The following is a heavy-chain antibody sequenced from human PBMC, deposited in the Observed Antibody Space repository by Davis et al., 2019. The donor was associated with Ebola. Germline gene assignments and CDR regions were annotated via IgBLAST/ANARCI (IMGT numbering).Heavy chain of an antibody. CDR3: AGGEEEEMATNP. Sequence: PSETLSLTCAVYGGSFSGYYWSWIRQPPGKGLEWIGEINHSGSTNYNPSLKSRVTISVDTSKNQFSLKLSSVTAADTAVYYCAGGEEEEMATNPWGQGTLVTVSS. CDR2: INHSGST. CDR1: GGSFSGYY. J-gene: IGHJ4*02. D-gene: IGHD5-24*01. V-gene: IGHV4-34*01.